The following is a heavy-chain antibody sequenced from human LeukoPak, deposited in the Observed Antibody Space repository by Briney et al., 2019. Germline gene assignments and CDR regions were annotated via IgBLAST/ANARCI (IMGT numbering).Heavy chain of an antibody. Sequence: GGSLRLSCAASGFTFSSYAMSWVRQAPGKGLEWVSVISDSGSNTYYADSVKGRFTISRDNSKNTLYLQMNSLRAEDTAVYYCARDRGEAFDLWGQGTMVTVSS. CDR3: ARDRGEAFDL. J-gene: IGHJ3*01. CDR1: GFTFSSYA. V-gene: IGHV3-23*01. CDR2: ISDSGSNT. D-gene: IGHD3-10*01.